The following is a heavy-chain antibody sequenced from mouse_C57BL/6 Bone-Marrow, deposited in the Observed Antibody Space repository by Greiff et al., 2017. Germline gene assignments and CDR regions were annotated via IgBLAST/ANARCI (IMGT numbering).Heavy chain of an antibody. CDR2: IFPGSGST. J-gene: IGHJ3*01. CDR3: ARNYSKGGPWFAY. Sequence: VQLQQSGPELVKPGASVKISCKASGYTFTDYYINWVKQRPGQGLEWIGWIFPGSGSTYYNEKFKGKATLTVDKSSSTAYMLLSSLTSEDSAVYYCARNYSKGGPWFAYWGQGTLVTVSA. CDR1: GYTFTDYY. V-gene: IGHV1-75*01. D-gene: IGHD2-5*01.